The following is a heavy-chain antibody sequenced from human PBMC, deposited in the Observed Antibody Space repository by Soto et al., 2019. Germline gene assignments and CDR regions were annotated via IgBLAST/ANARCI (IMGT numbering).Heavy chain of an antibody. V-gene: IGHV4-31*03. Sequence: PSETLSLTCTVSGGSISSGGYYWSWIRQHPGKGLEWIGYIYYSGSTYYNPSLKSRVTISVDTSKNQFPLRLSSVTAADTAVYYCARFRLDTAILTGWSFDYWGQGTQVTVSS. CDR2: IYYSGST. CDR1: GGSISSGGYY. D-gene: IGHD5-18*01. J-gene: IGHJ4*02. CDR3: ARFRLDTAILTGWSFDY.